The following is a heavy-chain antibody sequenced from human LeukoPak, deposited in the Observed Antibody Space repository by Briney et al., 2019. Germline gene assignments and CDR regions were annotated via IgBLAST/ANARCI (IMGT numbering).Heavy chain of an antibody. Sequence: GGSLRLSCAASGITVSSKYMSWVRQAPGKGLEWVSVMQSGGSTYYADSVKGRFTISRDSSKNTLYLQMNSLRAEDTAVYYCAKRFPYSSSWFADYWGQGTLVTVSS. D-gene: IGHD6-13*01. V-gene: IGHV3-53*01. CDR2: MQSGGST. J-gene: IGHJ4*02. CDR3: AKRFPYSSSWFADY. CDR1: GITVSSKY.